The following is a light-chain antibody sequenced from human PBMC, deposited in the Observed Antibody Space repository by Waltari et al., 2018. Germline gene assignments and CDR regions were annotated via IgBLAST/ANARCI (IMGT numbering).Light chain of an antibody. CDR1: SLRRYY. V-gene: IGLV3-19*01. CDR2: GKN. Sequence: SSELTQDPAVSVALGQTVSITCQGDSLRRYYASRYQQKPRQAPLLFIYGKNSRPSGIPDRFSGSSSGNTASLTITGAQAEDEADYYCNSRDSNNNRVFFGGGTKLTVL. J-gene: IGLJ2*01. CDR3: NSRDSNNNRVF.